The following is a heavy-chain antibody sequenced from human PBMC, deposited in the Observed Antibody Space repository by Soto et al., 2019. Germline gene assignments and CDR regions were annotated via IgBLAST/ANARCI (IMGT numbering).Heavy chain of an antibody. CDR3: AKYLYGDYGGVDY. J-gene: IGHJ4*02. Sequence: PSETLSLTCAVSGGSISSGGYSWSWIRQPPGKGLEWIGYIYHSGSTYYNPSLKSRVTISVDRSKNQFSLKLSSVTAADTAVYYCAKYLYGDYGGVDYWGQGTLVTVSS. D-gene: IGHD4-17*01. V-gene: IGHV4-30-2*01. CDR1: GGSISSGGYS. CDR2: IYHSGST.